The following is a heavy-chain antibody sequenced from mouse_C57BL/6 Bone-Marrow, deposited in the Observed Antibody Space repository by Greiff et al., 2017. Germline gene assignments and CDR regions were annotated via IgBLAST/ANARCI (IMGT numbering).Heavy chain of an antibody. CDR3: AALREGDYYAMDY. V-gene: IGHV1-81*01. CDR1: GYTFTSYG. J-gene: IGHJ4*01. D-gene: IGHD1-1*01. Sequence: VQLQQSGAELARPGASVKLSCKASGYTFTSYGISWVKQRNGQGLEWSGEIYPRSGNTYYNETFKGKATLTAHKSSSTAYMELRILTAESSAVYFSAALREGDYYAMDYWGQGTSVTVSS. CDR2: IYPRSGNT.